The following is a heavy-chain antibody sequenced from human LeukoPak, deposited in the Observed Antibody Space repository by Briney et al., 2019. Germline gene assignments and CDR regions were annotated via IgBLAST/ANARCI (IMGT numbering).Heavy chain of an antibody. J-gene: IGHJ4*02. CDR3: ASPIGAGIAVAGLDY. V-gene: IGHV3-30*04. D-gene: IGHD6-19*01. Sequence: GGSLRLSCAASGFTFSSYAMHWVRQTPGKGLEWVAVISYDGSNKYYADSVKGRFTISRDNSKNTLYLQMNSLRAEDTAVYYCASPIGAGIAVAGLDYWGQGTLVTVSS. CDR2: ISYDGSNK. CDR1: GFTFSSYA.